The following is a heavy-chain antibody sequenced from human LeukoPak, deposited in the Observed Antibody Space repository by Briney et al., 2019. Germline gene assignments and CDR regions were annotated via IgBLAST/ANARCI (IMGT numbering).Heavy chain of an antibody. CDR2: ISSSSSYT. J-gene: IGHJ4*02. CDR1: GFTFSDYY. V-gene: IGHV3-11*03. CDR3: ARNLDDYDILTGTFDY. D-gene: IGHD3-9*01. Sequence: GGSLRLSCAASGFTFSDYYMSWIRQAPGKGLEWVSYISSSSSYTNYADSVKGRFTISRDNAKNSLYLQMNSLRAEDTAVYYCARNLDDYDILTGTFDYWGQGTLVTVSS.